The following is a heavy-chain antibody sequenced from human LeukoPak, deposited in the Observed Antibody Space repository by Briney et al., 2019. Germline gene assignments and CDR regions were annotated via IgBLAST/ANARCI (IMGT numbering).Heavy chain of an antibody. V-gene: IGHV3-30-3*01. CDR3: ARGQATYYDFWSGYRHPNWFDP. CDR1: GFTFSSYA. D-gene: IGHD3-3*01. Sequence: GGSLRLSCAASGFTFSSYAMHWVRQAPGKGLEWVAVISYDGSNKYYADSVKGRFTISRDNSKNTLYLQMNSLRAEDTAVYYCARGQATYYDFWSGYRHPNWFDPWGQGTLVTVSS. J-gene: IGHJ5*02. CDR2: ISYDGSNK.